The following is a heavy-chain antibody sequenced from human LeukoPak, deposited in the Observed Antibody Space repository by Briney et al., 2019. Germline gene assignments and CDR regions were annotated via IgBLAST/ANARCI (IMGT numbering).Heavy chain of an antibody. D-gene: IGHD3-10*01. V-gene: IGHV3-7*03. CDR2: IKQDGSEK. CDR3: ARDQIWFGDGGWFDP. CDR1: GFTFSSYW. Sequence: GGSLRLSCAASGFTFSSYWMSWVRPAPGKGLEWVANIKQDGSEKYYVESVKGRFTISRDNAKNSLYLQMNSLRAEDTAVYYCARDQIWFGDGGWFDPWGQGTLVTVSS. J-gene: IGHJ5*02.